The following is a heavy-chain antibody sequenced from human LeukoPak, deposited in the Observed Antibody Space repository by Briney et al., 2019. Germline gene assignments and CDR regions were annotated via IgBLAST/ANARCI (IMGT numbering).Heavy chain of an antibody. J-gene: IGHJ4*02. Sequence: SSETLSLTRTVSGGSISSSTHYWGWIRQPPGKGLEWIGTIYYSGSTYYNPSLKSRATISVDTSKNQFSLKLGSVTAADTAVYYCVRQTYGSGSYYNLDCWGQGTLVTVSS. V-gene: IGHV4-39*01. D-gene: IGHD3-10*01. CDR3: VRQTYGSGSYYNLDC. CDR1: GGSISSSTHY. CDR2: IYYSGST.